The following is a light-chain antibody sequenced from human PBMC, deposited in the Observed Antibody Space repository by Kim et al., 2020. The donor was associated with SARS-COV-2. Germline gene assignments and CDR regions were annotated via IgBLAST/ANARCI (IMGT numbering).Light chain of an antibody. J-gene: IGLJ3*02. CDR1: SGHSSYA. V-gene: IGLV4-69*01. CDR2: LNSDGSH. Sequence: ASVTPTRTLSSGHSSYAIAWHQQPPEKGPRYLMKLNSDGSHSKGDGIPDRFSGSSSGAERYLTISSLQSEDEADYYCQTWGTGIWVFGGGTQLTVL. CDR3: QTWGTGIWV.